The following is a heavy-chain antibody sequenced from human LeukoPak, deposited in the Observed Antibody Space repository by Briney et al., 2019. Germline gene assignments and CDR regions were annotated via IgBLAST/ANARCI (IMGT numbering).Heavy chain of an antibody. V-gene: IGHV1-2*02. CDR3: ARGHSYGYGFFDY. J-gene: IGHJ4*02. CDR1: GYTFTGYY. D-gene: IGHD5-18*01. Sequence: ASVKVSCKASGYTFTGYYMHWVRQAPGQGLEWMGWINPNSGGTNYAQKFQGRVTMTGDTSISTAYMELSRLRSNDTAVYYCARGHSYGYGFFDYWGQGTLVTVSS. CDR2: INPNSGGT.